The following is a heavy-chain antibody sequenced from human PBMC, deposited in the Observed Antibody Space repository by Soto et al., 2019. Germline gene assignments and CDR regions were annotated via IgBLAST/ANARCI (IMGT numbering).Heavy chain of an antibody. CDR3: ARGQSSKLYCSGGSCYSAYYYYYYMDV. Sequence: SETLSLTCAVYGGSFSGYYWSWIRQPPGKGLEWIGEINHSGSTNYNPSLKSRVTISVDTSKNQFSLKLSSVTAADTAVYYCARGQSSKLYCSGGSCYSAYYYYYYMDVWGKGTTVTVSS. D-gene: IGHD2-15*01. J-gene: IGHJ6*03. V-gene: IGHV4-34*01. CDR1: GGSFSGYY. CDR2: INHSGST.